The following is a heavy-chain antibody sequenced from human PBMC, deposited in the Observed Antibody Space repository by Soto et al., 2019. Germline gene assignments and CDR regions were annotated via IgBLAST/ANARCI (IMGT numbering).Heavy chain of an antibody. Sequence: GGSLRLSCAASGFTFSSYAMSWVRQAPGKGLEWVSAISGSGGSTYYADSVKGRFTISRDNSKNTLYLQMNSLRAEDTAVYYCAKDAIVGATHLTYYFDYWGQGTLVTVSS. V-gene: IGHV3-23*01. CDR1: GFTFSSYA. D-gene: IGHD1-26*01. CDR3: AKDAIVGATHLTYYFDY. CDR2: ISGSGGST. J-gene: IGHJ4*02.